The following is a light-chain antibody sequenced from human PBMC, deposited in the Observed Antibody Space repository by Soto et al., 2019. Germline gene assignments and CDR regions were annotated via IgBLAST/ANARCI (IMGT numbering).Light chain of an antibody. Sequence: DTQMTQSPSTLSASVGDRVTITCRASQTIYSWLAWYQQKPGQAPRLLIHKASTLETGVPSRFSGSGYGSEFTLIISSLQPDDFATYYCHQYNSDPRTFGQGTKVEV. CDR1: QTIYSW. J-gene: IGKJ1*01. CDR2: KAS. CDR3: HQYNSDPRT. V-gene: IGKV1-5*03.